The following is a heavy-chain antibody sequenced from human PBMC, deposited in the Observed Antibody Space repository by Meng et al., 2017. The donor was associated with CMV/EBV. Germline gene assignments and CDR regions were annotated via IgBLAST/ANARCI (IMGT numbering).Heavy chain of an antibody. D-gene: IGHD2-15*01. CDR2: IHYSGST. V-gene: IGHV4-39*01. Sequence: SDTLSLICTVSGGSISSSSYYWGWIRQPPGKGLEWIGSIHYSGSTYYNPSLKSRVTISVDTSKNQFSLKLSSVTAADTAVYYCAGRFIYGGSCYFDYWGQGTLVTVSS. CDR1: GGSISSSSYY. J-gene: IGHJ4*02. CDR3: AGRFIYGGSCYFDY.